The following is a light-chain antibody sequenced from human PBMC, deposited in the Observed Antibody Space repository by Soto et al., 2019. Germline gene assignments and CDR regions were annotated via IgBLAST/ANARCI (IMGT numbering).Light chain of an antibody. CDR1: QSVTSRY. J-gene: IGKJ2*01. Sequence: ENVLTQSPGTLSLSPGERATLSCRATQSVTSRYFAWYQQKPGQAPRLLIYGVSNRATDIPDRFSGSGSGTDFTLTISRLEPEDFVVYYCQQYSTLPHTFGQGTKLEVK. V-gene: IGKV3-20*01. CDR2: GVS. CDR3: QQYSTLPHT.